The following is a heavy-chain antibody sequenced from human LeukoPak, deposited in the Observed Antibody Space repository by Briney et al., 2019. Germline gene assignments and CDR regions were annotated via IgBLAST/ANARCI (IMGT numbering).Heavy chain of an antibody. CDR1: GGSISNSNW. V-gene: IGHV4-4*02. D-gene: IGHD6-13*01. CDR3: ALMAAAGKNYYYMDV. CDR2: IYHSGST. J-gene: IGHJ6*03. Sequence: SETLSLTCAVSGGSISNSNWWSWVRQPPGKGLEWIGEIYHSGSTNYNPSLKSRVTISVDKSKNQFSLKLSSVTAADTAVYYCALMAAAGKNYYYMDVWGKGTTVTVSS.